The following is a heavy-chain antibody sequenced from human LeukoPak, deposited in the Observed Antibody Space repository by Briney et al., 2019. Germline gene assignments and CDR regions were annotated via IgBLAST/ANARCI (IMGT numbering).Heavy chain of an antibody. D-gene: IGHD1-26*01. V-gene: IGHV1-24*01. Sequence: ASVTDSCKVSGYTLTELSMHWVRQAPGKGLEWMGGFDPEDGETIYAQKFQGRVTMTEDTSTDTAYMELSSLRSEDTAVYYCATNPQLVGATRLYYFDYWGQGTLVTVSS. CDR2: FDPEDGET. J-gene: IGHJ4*02. CDR1: GYTLTELS. CDR3: ATNPQLVGATRLYYFDY.